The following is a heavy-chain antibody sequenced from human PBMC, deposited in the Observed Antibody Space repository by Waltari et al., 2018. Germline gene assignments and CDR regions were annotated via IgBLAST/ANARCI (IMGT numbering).Heavy chain of an antibody. D-gene: IGHD5-18*01. Sequence: EVQLVESGGGLVQPGGSLRLSCAASGFTVSSNYMSWVRKAPGQGLEWVSVIYSGGSTYYADSVKGRFTISRDNSKNTLYLQMNSLRAEDTAVYYFATILEDTAMRHGMDVWGQGTTVTVSS. V-gene: IGHV3-66*02. CDR2: IYSGGST. J-gene: IGHJ6*02. CDR1: GFTVSSNY. CDR3: ATILEDTAMRHGMDV.